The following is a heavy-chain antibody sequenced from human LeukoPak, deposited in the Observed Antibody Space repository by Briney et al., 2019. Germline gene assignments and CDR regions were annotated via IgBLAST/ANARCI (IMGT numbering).Heavy chain of an antibody. J-gene: IGHJ6*02. CDR2: ISGSGGST. D-gene: IGHD6-19*01. CDR3: AKDSRPSIAVAGKGMDV. V-gene: IGHV3-23*01. CDR1: GFTFSSYA. Sequence: GGSLRLSCAASGFTFSSYAMSWVRQAPGKGLEWVSAISGSGGSTYYADSVKGRFTISRDNSKNTLYLQMSSLRAEDTAVYYCAKDSRPSIAVAGKGMDVWGQGTTVTVSS.